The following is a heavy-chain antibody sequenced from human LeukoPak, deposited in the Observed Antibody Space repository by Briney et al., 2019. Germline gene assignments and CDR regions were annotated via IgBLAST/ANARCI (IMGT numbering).Heavy chain of an antibody. CDR1: GFTFSSYS. V-gene: IGHV3-21*01. J-gene: IGHJ3*02. CDR2: ISSSSSYI. CDR3: ARGPRPGNRAFDI. Sequence: GGSLRLSCAASGFTFSSYSMNWVRQAPGKGLEWVSSISSSSSYIYYADSVKGRFTISRDNAKNSLYLQMNSLRAEDTAVYYCARGPRPGNRAFDIWGQGTVVTV.